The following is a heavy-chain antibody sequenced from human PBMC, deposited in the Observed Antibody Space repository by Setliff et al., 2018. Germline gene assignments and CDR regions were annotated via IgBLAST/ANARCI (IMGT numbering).Heavy chain of an antibody. D-gene: IGHD3-22*01. CDR1: GFTFSSDP. V-gene: IGHV3-48*01. CDR3: ARGGDYYDSSGFFSFPYYYYYYMDV. CDR2: IRNDGATT. J-gene: IGHJ6*03. Sequence: GGSLRLSCAASGFTFSSDPMNWVRQAPGKGLEWLSNIRNDGATTSYADSVKGRFTISRDNSKNTLYLQMNSLRAEDTAVYYCARGGDYYDSSGFFSFPYYYYYYMDVWGKGTTVTVSS.